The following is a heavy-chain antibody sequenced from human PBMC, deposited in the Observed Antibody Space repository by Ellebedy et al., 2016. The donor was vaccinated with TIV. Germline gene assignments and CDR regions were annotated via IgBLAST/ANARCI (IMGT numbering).Heavy chain of an antibody. CDR2: IKQDGSEK. Sequence: PGGSLRLSCAASGFTFSGYGMHWVRQAPGKGLEWVANIKQDGSEKHYVDSAKGRFTISRDNAKNSLYLHMNSLRVEDTAVYYCVTTPNPFDSWGQGTLVTVSS. CDR3: VTTPNPFDS. J-gene: IGHJ4*02. V-gene: IGHV3-7*01. CDR1: GFTFSGYG. D-gene: IGHD2-15*01.